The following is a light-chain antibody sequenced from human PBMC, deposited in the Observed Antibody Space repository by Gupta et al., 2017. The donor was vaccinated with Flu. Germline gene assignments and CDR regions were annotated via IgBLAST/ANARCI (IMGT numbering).Light chain of an antibody. CDR2: GNS. CDR3: QSYDSSLSVVV. V-gene: IGLV1-40*01. Sequence: SVLTQPPSVSGAPGQRGTISCTGRSSNIGAGYDVHWYQQLPGTAPKVLIHGNSHRPAGVPDRFYGSKSGTSASLAITGLQAEDEADYYCQSYDSSLSVVVFGGGTKLTVL. CDR1: SSNIGAGYD. J-gene: IGLJ2*01.